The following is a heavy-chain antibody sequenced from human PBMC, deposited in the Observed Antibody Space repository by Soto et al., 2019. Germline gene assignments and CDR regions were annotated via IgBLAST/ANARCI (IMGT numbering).Heavy chain of an antibody. V-gene: IGHV4-4*07. CDR3: ARDSWTGWFGELGNWFEP. D-gene: IGHD3-10*01. J-gene: IGHJ5*02. CDR2: IYTSGST. Sequence: PXETLCLTCTVAGCSISSYYWSWIRQPAGKGLEWIGRIYTSGSTNYNPSLKSRVTMSVDTSKNQFSLKLSSVTAADTAVYYCARDSWTGWFGELGNWFEPWGKDTLVTVSP. CDR1: GCSISSYY.